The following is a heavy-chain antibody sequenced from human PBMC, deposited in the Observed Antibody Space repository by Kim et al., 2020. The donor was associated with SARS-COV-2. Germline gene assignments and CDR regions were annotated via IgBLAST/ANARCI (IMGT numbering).Heavy chain of an antibody. J-gene: IGHJ4*02. CDR2: IYPGDSDT. D-gene: IGHD1-1*01. Sequence: GESLKISCKGSGYTFFSYSIAWVRQMPGKGLEWMGSIYPGDSDTTYSPSFQGQVTFSADRSISTAYLQWRTLKASDTATYYWARRGPTGTFDHWGQGTLVIVSS. CDR1: GYTFFSYS. V-gene: IGHV5-51*01. CDR3: ARRGPTGTFDH.